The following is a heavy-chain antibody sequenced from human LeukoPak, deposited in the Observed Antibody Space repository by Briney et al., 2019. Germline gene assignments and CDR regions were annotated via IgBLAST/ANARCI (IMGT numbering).Heavy chain of an antibody. Sequence: ASVKVSCKASGYTFTGYYMHWVRQAPGQGLEWMGWINPNSGGTNYAQKFQGRVTMTRDTSISTAYMELSRLRSDDTAVYYCAKGVYYDSSGPFDYWGQGTLVTVSS. V-gene: IGHV1-2*02. CDR3: AKGVYYDSSGPFDY. J-gene: IGHJ4*02. CDR1: GYTFTGYY. CDR2: INPNSGGT. D-gene: IGHD3-22*01.